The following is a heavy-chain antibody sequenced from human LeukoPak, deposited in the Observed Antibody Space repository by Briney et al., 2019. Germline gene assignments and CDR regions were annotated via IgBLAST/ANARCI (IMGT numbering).Heavy chain of an antibody. J-gene: IGHJ4*02. CDR2: ISYDGSNK. CDR3: AKDRGYLTFDY. V-gene: IGHV3-30*18. Sequence: GGSLRLSCAASGFTFSSYGMHWVRQAPGKGLEWVAVISYDGSNKYYADSVKGRFTISRDNSKNTLYLQMNSLRAGDTAVYYCAKDRGYLTFDYWGQGTLVTVSS. D-gene: IGHD3-16*02. CDR1: GFTFSSYG.